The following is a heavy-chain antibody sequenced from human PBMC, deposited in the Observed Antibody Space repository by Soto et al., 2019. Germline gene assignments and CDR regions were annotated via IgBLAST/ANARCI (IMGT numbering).Heavy chain of an antibody. J-gene: IGHJ4*02. CDR3: ARDRGQWLVRWLEY. CDR2: IYYDSSNE. CDR1: GYTFSNYA. D-gene: IGHD6-19*01. Sequence: GGSLRLSCAASGYTFSNYAMHWVRQAPGKGLEWVAVIYYDSSNEYYADSVKGRFTISRDNSKNTLYLQMNTLRAEDTAVYYCARDRGQWLVRWLEYWGQGTLVTVSS. V-gene: IGHV3-33*01.